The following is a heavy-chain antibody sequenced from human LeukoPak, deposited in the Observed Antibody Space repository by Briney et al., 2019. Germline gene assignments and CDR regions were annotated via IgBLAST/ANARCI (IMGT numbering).Heavy chain of an antibody. CDR2: IGTIGYST. V-gene: IGHV3-23*01. CDR1: GFSFSSAA. J-gene: IGHJ4*02. D-gene: IGHD3-22*01. CDR3: AKAGSSSGYYSRFDY. Sequence: QPGGSLRLSCAASGFSFSSAAMTWVRQAPGKGLEWVSLIGTIGYSTYYADSVKGRFTISRDNSKNTLSLQINSLRTEDTAVYYCAKAGSSSGYYSRFDYWGQGTLVTVSS.